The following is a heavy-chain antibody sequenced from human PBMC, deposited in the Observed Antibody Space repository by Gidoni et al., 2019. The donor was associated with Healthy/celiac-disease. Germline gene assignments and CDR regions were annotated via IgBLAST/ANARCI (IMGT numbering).Heavy chain of an antibody. Sequence: QLQLQESGPALVKPSETLSLTCTVSGGSISSSSYYWGWIRQPPGKGLEWIGSIYYRGSTYYNPSLKSRVTISVDTSKNQFSLKLSSVTAADTAVYYCARHHAVAGVYYYYGMDVWGQGTTVTVSS. CDR3: ARHHAVAGVYYYYGMDV. J-gene: IGHJ6*02. CDR1: GGSISSSSYY. D-gene: IGHD6-19*01. V-gene: IGHV4-39*01. CDR2: IYYRGST.